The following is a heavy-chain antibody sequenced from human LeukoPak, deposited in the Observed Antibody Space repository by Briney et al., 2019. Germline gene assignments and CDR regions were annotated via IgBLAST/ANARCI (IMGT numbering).Heavy chain of an antibody. V-gene: IGHV1-2*02. Sequence: GASVKVSCKASGYTFTGYYMHWVRQAPGQGLEWMGWINPNHGDTNYAQKFQDRVSMTRDTSISTAYMELSSPRSEDTAVYYCATAPTVTTRFSASRFDPWGQGTLVTVSS. J-gene: IGHJ5*02. CDR3: ATAPTVTTRFSASRFDP. CDR2: INPNHGDT. CDR1: GYTFTGYY. D-gene: IGHD4-17*01.